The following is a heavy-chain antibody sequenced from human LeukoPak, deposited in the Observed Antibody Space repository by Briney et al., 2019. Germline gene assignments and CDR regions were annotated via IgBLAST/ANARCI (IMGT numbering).Heavy chain of an antibody. CDR1: GFTFSSYW. J-gene: IGHJ4*02. CDR2: INSDGSST. Sequence: PGGSLRLSCAASGFTFSSYWVNWVRQALGKGLVWVSRINSDGSSTSYADSVKGRFTISRDSAKNTLYLQMNSLRAEDTAVYYCARDQGLGSLSYYFDYWGQGTLVTVSS. D-gene: IGHD3-10*01. V-gene: IGHV3-74*01. CDR3: ARDQGLGSLSYYFDY.